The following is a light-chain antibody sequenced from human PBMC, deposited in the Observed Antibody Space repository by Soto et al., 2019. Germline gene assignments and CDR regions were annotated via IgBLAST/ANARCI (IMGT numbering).Light chain of an antibody. CDR3: CSFALRSTLI. V-gene: IGLV2-18*02. J-gene: IGLJ2*01. Sequence: QSVLTQPPSVSGSPGQSVTISCTGTSSDVGRYKRVSWYQRSPGTAPKLMIYEGGKRPSGVSNRFSGSKSGNTASLTISGLQAEDEADYYCCSFALRSTLIFGGGTKLTVL. CDR1: SSDVGRYKR. CDR2: EGG.